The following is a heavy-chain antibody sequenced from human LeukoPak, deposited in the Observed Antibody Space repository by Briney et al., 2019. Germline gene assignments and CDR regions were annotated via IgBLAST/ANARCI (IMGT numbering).Heavy chain of an antibody. CDR1: GFTFSSYG. D-gene: IGHD3-22*01. J-gene: IGHJ4*02. Sequence: GGSLRLSCAASGFTFSSYGMHWVRQAPGKGLEWVAFIRNDGSKKCYADSVKGRFTISRDNSKNALYLQMNSLRAEDTAVYYCATPTFYYDSRGDYWGQGTLVTVSS. CDR3: ATPTFYYDSRGDY. CDR2: IRNDGSKK. V-gene: IGHV3-30*02.